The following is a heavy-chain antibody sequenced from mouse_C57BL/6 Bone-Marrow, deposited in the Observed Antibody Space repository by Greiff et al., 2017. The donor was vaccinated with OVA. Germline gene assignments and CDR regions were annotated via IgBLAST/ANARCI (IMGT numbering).Heavy chain of an antibody. CDR1: GFTFSSYG. CDR2: ISSGGSYT. D-gene: IGHD2-4*01. Sequence: EVKLVESGGDLVKPGGSLKLSCAASGFTFSSYGMSWVRQTPDKRLEWVATISSGGSYTYYPDSVKGRFTISRDNAKNTLYLQMSSLKSEDTAMYYCARGDYGAWFAYWGQGTLVTVSA. J-gene: IGHJ3*01. V-gene: IGHV5-6*01. CDR3: ARGDYGAWFAY.